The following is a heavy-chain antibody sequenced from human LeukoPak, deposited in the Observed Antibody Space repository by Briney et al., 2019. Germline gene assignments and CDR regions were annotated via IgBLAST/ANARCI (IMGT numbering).Heavy chain of an antibody. CDR2: IKQDGSEK. Sequence: GGSLRLSCADSGFTFSSYWMRWVRQAPGKGLEWVANIKQDGSEKYYVDSVKGRFAISRDNAKNSLYLQMNSLRAEDTAVYYCARKGSGVLLWFGELLLGAFDIWGQGTMVTVSS. CDR3: ARKGSGVLLWFGELLLGAFDI. CDR1: GFTFSSYW. V-gene: IGHV3-7*01. J-gene: IGHJ3*02. D-gene: IGHD3-10*01.